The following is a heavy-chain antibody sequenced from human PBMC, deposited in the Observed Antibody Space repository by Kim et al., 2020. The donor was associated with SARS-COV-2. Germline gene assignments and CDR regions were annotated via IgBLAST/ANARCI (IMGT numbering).Heavy chain of an antibody. D-gene: IGHD3-10*01. Sequence: SETLSLTCTVSGGSISSYYWSWIRQPPGKGLEWIGYIYYSGSTNYNPSLKSRVTISVDTSKNQFSLKLSSVTAADTAVYYCARYGLVRGVVHDYWGQGTLVTVSS. J-gene: IGHJ4*02. CDR3: ARYGLVRGVVHDY. CDR1: GGSISSYY. CDR2: IYYSGST. V-gene: IGHV4-59*01.